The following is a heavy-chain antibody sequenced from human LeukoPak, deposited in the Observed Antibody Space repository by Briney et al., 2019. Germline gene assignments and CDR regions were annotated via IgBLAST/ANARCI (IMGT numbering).Heavy chain of an antibody. CDR3: ARATGQTYCGGDCWNWFDP. CDR2: ISYDGSNK. V-gene: IGHV3-30*04. Sequence: GGSLRLSCAASGFTFSSYAMHWVRQAPGKGLEWVAVISYDGSNKYYADSVKGRFTISRDNSKNTLYLQMNSLRAEDTAVYYCARATGQTYCGGDCWNWFDPWGQGTLVTVSS. CDR1: GFTFSSYA. J-gene: IGHJ5*02. D-gene: IGHD2-21*02.